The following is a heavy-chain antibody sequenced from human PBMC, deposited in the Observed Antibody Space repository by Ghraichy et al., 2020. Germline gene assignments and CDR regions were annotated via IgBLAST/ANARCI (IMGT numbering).Heavy chain of an antibody. Sequence: SQTLSLTCTVSGGSISSSTYYWGWIRQPPGKWLEWIGSIYYSGSTYYNPSLKSRVTISVDTSKTQFSLKLSSVTAADTAVYYCARQEGYEQHAGECDPWGQGTLVTVSS. J-gene: IGHJ5*02. CDR3: ARQEGYEQHAGECDP. D-gene: IGHD3-16*01. CDR2: IYYSGST. CDR1: GGSISSSTYY. V-gene: IGHV4-39*01.